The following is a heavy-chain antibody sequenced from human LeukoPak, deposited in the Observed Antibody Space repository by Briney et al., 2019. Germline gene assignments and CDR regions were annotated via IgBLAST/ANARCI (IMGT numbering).Heavy chain of an antibody. CDR2: ISGSGGST. CDR1: GFTFSSYA. Sequence: PGGSLRLSCAASGFTFSSYAMSWERQAPGKGLEWVSAISGSGGSTYYADSVKGRFTISRDNSKNTLYLQMNSLRAEDTAVYYCVKASIAAAGNVNYFDYSGQGTLVTVSS. J-gene: IGHJ4*02. V-gene: IGHV3-23*01. CDR3: VKASIAAAGNVNYFDY. D-gene: IGHD6-13*01.